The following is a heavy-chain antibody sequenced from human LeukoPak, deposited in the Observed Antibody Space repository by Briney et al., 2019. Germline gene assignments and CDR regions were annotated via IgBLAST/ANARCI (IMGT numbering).Heavy chain of an antibody. D-gene: IGHD4-23*01. CDR2: IYYSGST. CDR3: ATNRGDYGGKFDY. J-gene: IGHJ4*02. Sequence: PSETLSLTCTVSGGSISSSSYYWSWIRQPPGKGLEWIGYIYYSGSTHYNPSLKSRVTISVDTSQNQFSLKLSSVTAADTAVYYCATNRGDYGGKFDYWGQGTLVTVSS. CDR1: GGSISSSSYY. V-gene: IGHV4-61*01.